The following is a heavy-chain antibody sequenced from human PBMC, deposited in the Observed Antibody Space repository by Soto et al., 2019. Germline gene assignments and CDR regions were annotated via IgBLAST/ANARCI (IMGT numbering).Heavy chain of an antibody. CDR2: ISGSGGST. CDR1: GFTFSSYA. J-gene: IGHJ4*02. D-gene: IGHD6-13*01. V-gene: IGHV3-23*01. Sequence: LRLSCAASGFTFSSYAMSWVRQAPGKGLEWVSAISGSGGSTYYADSVKGRFTISRDNSKNTLYLQMNSLRAEDTAVYYCAKVEEGGIAAAGQFDYWGQGTLVTVSS. CDR3: AKVEEGGIAAAGQFDY.